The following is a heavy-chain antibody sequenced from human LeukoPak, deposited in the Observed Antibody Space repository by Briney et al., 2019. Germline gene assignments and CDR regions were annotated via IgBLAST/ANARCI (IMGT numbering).Heavy chain of an antibody. CDR1: GGSISSYY. D-gene: IGHD4-17*01. J-gene: IGHJ5*02. V-gene: IGHV4-59*01. Sequence: SETLSLTCTVSGGSISSYYWSWIRQPPGKGLEWIGYIYYSGSTNYNPSLKSRVTISVDTSKNQFSLKLSSVTAADTAVYYCARGPGDGADRGHDPWGQGTLVTVSS. CDR3: ARGPGDGADRGHDP. CDR2: IYYSGST.